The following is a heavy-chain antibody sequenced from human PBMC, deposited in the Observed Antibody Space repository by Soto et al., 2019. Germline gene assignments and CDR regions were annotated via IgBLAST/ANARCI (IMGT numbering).Heavy chain of an antibody. CDR2: IYPGDSDT. J-gene: IGHJ4*02. Sequence: GESLKISCKGSGYSFTNYWIGWVRQMPGKGLEWMGIIYPGDSDTRYSPSFQGQVTISGDKSISTAYLQWSSLKASDTAMYYCARRFGRGYSYGHFDYWGQGTLVTVSS. CDR3: ARRFGRGYSYGHFDY. V-gene: IGHV5-51*01. CDR1: GYSFTNYW. D-gene: IGHD5-18*01.